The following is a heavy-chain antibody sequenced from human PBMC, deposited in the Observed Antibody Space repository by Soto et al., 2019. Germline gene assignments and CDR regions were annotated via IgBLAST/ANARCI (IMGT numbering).Heavy chain of an antibody. CDR3: ARHPSGANHDSSGYFYAFDI. CDR1: GGSISSSSYY. CDR2: ISYSGVT. J-gene: IGHJ3*02. Sequence: SETLSLTCTVSGGSISSSSYYWGWIRQPPGKWLEWLGSISYSGVTYYNPSLKSRVTISVDTSKTPFSLKLSSVTAADTAVYYCARHPSGANHDSSGYFYAFDIWGQGTMVTVSS. V-gene: IGHV4-39*01. D-gene: IGHD3-22*01.